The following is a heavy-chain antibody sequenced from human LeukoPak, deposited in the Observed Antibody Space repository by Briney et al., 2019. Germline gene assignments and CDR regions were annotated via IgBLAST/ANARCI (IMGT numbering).Heavy chain of an antibody. CDR2: ISATGGST. CDR1: GFTFNSYD. CDR3: AKGDFWSGYSY. D-gene: IGHD3-3*01. J-gene: IGHJ4*02. Sequence: RTGGSLRLSCAASGFTFNSYDMSWVRQAPGKGLEWVSGISATGGSTYYADSVKGRFTISRDNSKNTVYLQMNSLRAEDTALYYCAKGDFWSGYSYWGQGTLVTVSS. V-gene: IGHV3-23*01.